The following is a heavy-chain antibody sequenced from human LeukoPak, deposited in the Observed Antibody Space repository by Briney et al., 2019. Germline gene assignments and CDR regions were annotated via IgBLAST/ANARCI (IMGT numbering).Heavy chain of an antibody. V-gene: IGHV3-23*01. D-gene: IGHD4-17*01. CDR2: ISGSGSST. Sequence: LEWVSTISGSGSSTYYADSVKGRFTISRDNSKNTLYLQMNSLRAEDTAVYYCAKDRVTTPVNWFDPWGQGTLVTVSS. CDR3: AKDRVTTPVNWFDP. J-gene: IGHJ5*02.